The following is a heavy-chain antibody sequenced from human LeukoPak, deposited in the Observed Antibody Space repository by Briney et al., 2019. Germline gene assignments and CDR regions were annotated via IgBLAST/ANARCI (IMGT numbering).Heavy chain of an antibody. V-gene: IGHV3-23*01. CDR3: AKATVDTAIDDYFDY. CDR1: GFTFSSYA. D-gene: IGHD5-18*01. J-gene: IGHJ4*02. Sequence: PGGSLRLSCAASGFTFSSYAMSWVRQAPGKGLEXXXXISGSGGSTYYADSVKGRFTISRDNSRNTLYLQMNSLRAEDTAIYYCAKATVDTAIDDYFDYWGQGTLVTVSS. CDR2: ISGSGGST.